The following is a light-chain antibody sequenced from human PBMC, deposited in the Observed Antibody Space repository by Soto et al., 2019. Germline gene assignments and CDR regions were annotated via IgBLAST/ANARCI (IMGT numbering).Light chain of an antibody. CDR3: HQYNKSPHT. V-gene: IGKV3-20*01. CDR1: QSVNNNY. J-gene: IGKJ2*01. Sequence: EIVLTQSPGTLSLSPGERATLSCRASQSVNNNYLAWYQHKSGQAPRLLIHGASSRATGIPDRFSGSGSGTGFPLTISRLEPEDFAVYYCHQYNKSPHTFGQGTKLEIK. CDR2: GAS.